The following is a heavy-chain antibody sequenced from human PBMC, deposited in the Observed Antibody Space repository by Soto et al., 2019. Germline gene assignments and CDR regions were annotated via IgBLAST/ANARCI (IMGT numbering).Heavy chain of an antibody. CDR3: AKDYLYYYDSSGYAPGY. V-gene: IGHV3-30*18. Sequence: GGALRLSCAASGFTFSSYGMHWVRQAPGKGLEWVAVISYDGSNKYYTDSVKGRFTISRDNSKNTLYLQMNSLRAEDTAVYYCAKDYLYYYDSSGYAPGYWGQGTLVTVSS. CDR1: GFTFSSYG. D-gene: IGHD3-22*01. CDR2: ISYDGSNK. J-gene: IGHJ4*02.